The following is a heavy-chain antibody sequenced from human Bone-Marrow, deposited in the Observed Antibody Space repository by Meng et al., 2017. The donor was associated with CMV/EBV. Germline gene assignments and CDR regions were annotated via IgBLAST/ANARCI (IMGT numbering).Heavy chain of an antibody. CDR3: ARAGYGGNSPVDY. V-gene: IGHV1-69*05. CDR2: IIPIFGTA. J-gene: IGHJ4*02. D-gene: IGHD4-23*01. CDR1: GGNFSSYA. Sequence: KASGGNFSSYAISWVRQAPGQGLEWMGGIIPIFGTANYAQKFQGRVTITTDESTSTAYMELSSLRSEDTAVYYCARAGYGGNSPVDYWGQGTLVTVSS.